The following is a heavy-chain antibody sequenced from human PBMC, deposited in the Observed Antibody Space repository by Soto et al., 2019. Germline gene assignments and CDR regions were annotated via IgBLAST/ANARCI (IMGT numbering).Heavy chain of an antibody. V-gene: IGHV4-39*07. D-gene: IGHD3-9*01. CDR3: AKNVWGITIFGGMDV. Sequence: SETLSLTCTVSGGSVSSNDYSWGWVRQSPGKGLEWIGAIYSHDDIHYNPSLLSRVTISVDTSKNEFSLRLNSLRAEDTAVYYCAKNVWGITIFGGMDVWGQGTTVTVSS. J-gene: IGHJ6*02. CDR2: IYSHDDI. CDR1: GGSVSSNDYS.